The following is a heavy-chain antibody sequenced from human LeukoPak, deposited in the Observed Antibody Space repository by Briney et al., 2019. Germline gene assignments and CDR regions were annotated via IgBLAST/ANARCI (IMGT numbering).Heavy chain of an antibody. CDR1: GFPFSSHA. CDR2: ISGSGRNT. CDR3: AKSRSTWYDNYPFDY. Sequence: GGSLRLSCAASGFPFSSHAMTWVRQAPGKGLEGVSVISGSGRNTYYADSVKGRFTISRDNSKHTLYLEMNSLRAEDTAVYYCAKSRSTWYDNYPFDYWGQGTLVTVSS. D-gene: IGHD6-13*01. J-gene: IGHJ4*02. V-gene: IGHV3-23*01.